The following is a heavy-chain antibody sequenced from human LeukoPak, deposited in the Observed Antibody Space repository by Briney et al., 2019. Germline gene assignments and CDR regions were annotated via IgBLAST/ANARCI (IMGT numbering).Heavy chain of an antibody. D-gene: IGHD3-3*01. CDR3: ARRNGITIFGVVLYYFDY. J-gene: IGHJ4*02. Sequence: GASVKVSCKASGYTFTGYYMHWVRQAPGQGLEWMGWINPNSGGTNYAQKFQGRVTMTRDTSISTAYMELSRLRSDDTAVYYCARRNGITIFGVVLYYFDYWGQGTLVTVSS. CDR2: INPNSGGT. V-gene: IGHV1-2*02. CDR1: GYTFTGYY.